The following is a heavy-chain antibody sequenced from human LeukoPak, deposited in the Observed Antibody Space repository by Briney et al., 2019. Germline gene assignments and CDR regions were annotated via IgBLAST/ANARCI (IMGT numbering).Heavy chain of an antibody. CDR2: ISAYNGNT. V-gene: IGHV1-18*01. J-gene: IGHJ4*02. D-gene: IGHD3-22*01. Sequence: GASVKVSCKASGYTFTSYGMSWVRQAPGQGLEWMGWISAYNGNTNYAQKLQGRVTMTTDTSTSTAYMELRSLRSDDTAVYYCARVQITMIVVVITHIDYWGQGNLVTVSS. CDR1: GYTFTSYG. CDR3: ARVQITMIVVVITHIDY.